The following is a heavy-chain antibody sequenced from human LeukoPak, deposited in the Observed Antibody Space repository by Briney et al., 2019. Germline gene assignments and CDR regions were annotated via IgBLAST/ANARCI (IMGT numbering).Heavy chain of an antibody. V-gene: IGHV3-30-3*01. CDR3: VREGLSAVEPPGLWDYYYGMDV. CDR2: ISYDGSNK. CDR1: GFTFSSYA. J-gene: IGHJ6*02. Sequence: GGSLRLSCAASGFTFSSYAMHWVRQAPGKGLEWVAVISYDGSNKYYADSVKGRFTISRDNSKNTLYLQMNSLRAEDTAVYYCVREGLSAVEPPGLWDYYYGMDVWGQGTTVTVSS. D-gene: IGHD3-16*02.